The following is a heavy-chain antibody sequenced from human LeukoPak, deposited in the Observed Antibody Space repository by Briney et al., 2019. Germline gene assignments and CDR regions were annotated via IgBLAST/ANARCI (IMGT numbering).Heavy chain of an antibody. J-gene: IGHJ6*03. Sequence: GGSLRLSCAASGFTFSSYAMHWVRQAPGKGLEYVSAISSNGGSTYYANSVKGRFTISRDNSKNTLYLQMGSLRAEDMAVYYCARDASYDFWSGYYTGDCYYYYYMDVWGKGTTVTVSS. CDR1: GFTFSSYA. CDR2: ISSNGGST. D-gene: IGHD3-3*01. V-gene: IGHV3-64*01. CDR3: ARDASYDFWSGYYTGDCYYYYYMDV.